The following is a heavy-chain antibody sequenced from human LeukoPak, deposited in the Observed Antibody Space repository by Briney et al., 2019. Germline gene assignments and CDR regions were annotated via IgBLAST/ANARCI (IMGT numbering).Heavy chain of an antibody. J-gene: IGHJ4*02. D-gene: IGHD1-1*01. V-gene: IGHV4-61*08. Sequence: SETLSLTCAVSGGSISSGGYSRSWIRQPPGKGLEWIGYIYYSGSTNYNPSLKSRVTIPVDTSKNQFSLKLSSVTAADTAVYYCARIIPTLYRYNWNVGYFDYWGQGTLVTVSS. CDR3: ARIIPTLYRYNWNVGYFDY. CDR1: GGSISSGGYS. CDR2: IYYSGST.